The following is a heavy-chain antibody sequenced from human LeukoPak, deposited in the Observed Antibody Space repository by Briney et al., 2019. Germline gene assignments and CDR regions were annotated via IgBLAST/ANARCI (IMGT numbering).Heavy chain of an antibody. CDR1: GYTFTGYY. Sequence: APVKVSCKASGYTFTGYYMHWVRQAPGQGLEWMGWINPNSGGTNYAQKFQGRVTMTRDTSISTAYMELSRLRSDDTAVYYCARGDSGSQDDYFDYWGQGTLVTVSS. CDR3: ARGDSGSQDDYFDY. V-gene: IGHV1-2*02. D-gene: IGHD1-26*01. CDR2: INPNSGGT. J-gene: IGHJ4*02.